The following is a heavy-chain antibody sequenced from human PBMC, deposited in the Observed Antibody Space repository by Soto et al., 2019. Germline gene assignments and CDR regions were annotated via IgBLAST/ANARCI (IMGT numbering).Heavy chain of an antibody. Sequence: GGSLRLSCAASGFTVSSNYMSWVRQAPGKGLEWVSVIYSGVSTYYADSVRVRFAISRDNSKSTLYLQIKSLRAEDTAVYYCARDPPSTRHGMDVWGQGTTVTVSS. J-gene: IGHJ6*02. CDR2: IYSGVST. CDR3: ARDPPSTRHGMDV. V-gene: IGHV3-53*01. CDR1: GFTVSSNY.